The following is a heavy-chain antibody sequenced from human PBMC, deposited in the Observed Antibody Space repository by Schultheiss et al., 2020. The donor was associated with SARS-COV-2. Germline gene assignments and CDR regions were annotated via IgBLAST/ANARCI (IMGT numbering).Heavy chain of an antibody. Sequence: SETLSLTCAVYGGSFSGYYWSWIRQPPGKGLEWIGEINHSGSTNYNPSLKSRVTISVDTSKNQFSLKLSSVTAADTAVYYCAKGASGWDITSYWGQGTLVTVSS. V-gene: IGHV4-34*01. CDR3: AKGASGWDITSY. CDR1: GGSFSGYY. D-gene: IGHD3-10*01. CDR2: INHSGST. J-gene: IGHJ4*02.